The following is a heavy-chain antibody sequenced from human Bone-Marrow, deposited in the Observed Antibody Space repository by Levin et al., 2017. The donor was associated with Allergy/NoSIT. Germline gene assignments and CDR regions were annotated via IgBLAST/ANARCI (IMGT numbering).Heavy chain of an antibody. J-gene: IGHJ4*02. V-gene: IGHV4-39*02. CDR3: ARWGYQTGGYYVL. CDR1: GGSITSHDHY. CDR2: IFHSGTT. D-gene: IGHD3-22*01. Sequence: ASETLSLTCSVSGGSITSHDHYWVWIRQSPGKGLEWIGTIFHSGTTYYNPSLKSRVTISEDTSQNHFSLKLTSVTAADTAVYYCARWGYQTGGYYVLWGQGNRVTVSS.